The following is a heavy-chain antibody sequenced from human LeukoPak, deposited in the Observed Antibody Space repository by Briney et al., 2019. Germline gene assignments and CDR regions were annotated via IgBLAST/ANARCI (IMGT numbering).Heavy chain of an antibody. CDR2: IYTDGDT. Sequence: SETLSLTCTMSGASISSYWWSWIRQPAGKGLEWIGRIYTDGDTNFNPSLKSRVTVSLDTSKNQFSLKLISVTAADTAVYYCATAPPGCGGTCAFDSWGQGTLVTVSS. V-gene: IGHV4-4*07. J-gene: IGHJ4*02. CDR3: ATAPPGCGGTCAFDS. CDR1: GASISSYW. D-gene: IGHD2-15*01.